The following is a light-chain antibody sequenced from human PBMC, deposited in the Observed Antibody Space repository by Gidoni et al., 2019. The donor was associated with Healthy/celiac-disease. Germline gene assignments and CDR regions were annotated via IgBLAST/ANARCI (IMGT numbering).Light chain of an antibody. CDR1: QYIGSS. CDR2: AAA. J-gene: IGKJ4*01. CDR3: QQRYISPPT. Sequence: DVQLTQSPSFLSASVGARVTITCRASQYIGSSLAWYQRKSCEAPKFLIYAAATLQSGVPSRFSGSGSGTEFTLTISSLQAEDFATYYCQQRYISPPTFGGGTKVEIK. V-gene: IGKV1-9*01.